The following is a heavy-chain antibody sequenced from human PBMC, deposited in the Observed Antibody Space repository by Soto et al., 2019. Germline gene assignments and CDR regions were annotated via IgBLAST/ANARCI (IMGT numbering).Heavy chain of an antibody. V-gene: IGHV1-46*01. CDR3: ARERGNLAFDY. D-gene: IGHD3-16*01. Sequence: ASVKVSCKVSEYTFTSYYMHWVRQAPGQGLEWMGIINPSDGSTSYAQKFQGRVTMTRDTSTSTVYMELSSLRFEDTALYYCARERGNLAFDYWGQGTLVTVSS. CDR1: EYTFTSYY. J-gene: IGHJ4*02. CDR2: INPSDGST.